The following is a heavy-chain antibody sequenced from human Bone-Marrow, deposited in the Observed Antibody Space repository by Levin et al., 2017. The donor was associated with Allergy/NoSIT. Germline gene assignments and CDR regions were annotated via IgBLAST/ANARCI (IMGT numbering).Heavy chain of an antibody. CDR1: GGTFKSYV. CDR3: ARDMGRGYDAFDI. CDR2: INAVLGTP. J-gene: IGHJ3*02. Sequence: SVKVSCKVSGGTFKSYVIRWVRQAPGQGLEWMGGINAVLGTPNYAQKFRGRVNITADESIGTGYMELSGLRYDDTAVYYCARDMGRGYDAFDIWGQGTMVTVSA. D-gene: IGHD3-3*01. V-gene: IGHV1-69*13.